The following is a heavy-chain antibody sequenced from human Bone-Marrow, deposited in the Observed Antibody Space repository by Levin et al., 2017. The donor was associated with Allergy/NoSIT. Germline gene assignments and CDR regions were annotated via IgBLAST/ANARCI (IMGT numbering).Heavy chain of an antibody. V-gene: IGHV1-2*02. Sequence: GESLKISCKASGYTFNDFYIYWLRQAPGQGPEWIGWINPKSGGKNFAQNFQGRVTMARDTSISTTYMELSGLTSDDTAVYYCARGFWALGGNYFDSWGQGTLVTVSP. CDR1: GYTFNDFY. CDR3: ARGFWALGGNYFDS. CDR2: INPKSGGK. J-gene: IGHJ4*02. D-gene: IGHD2-15*01.